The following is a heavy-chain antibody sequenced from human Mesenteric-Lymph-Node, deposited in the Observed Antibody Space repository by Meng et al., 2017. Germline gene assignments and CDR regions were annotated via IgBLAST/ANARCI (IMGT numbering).Heavy chain of an antibody. D-gene: IGHD1-7*01. CDR2: IYHSGGT. V-gene: IGHV4-4*02. J-gene: IGHJ4*02. CDR1: GGSISISTW. CDR3: GRDQGRELINH. Sequence: GQLQESGPGLVKPSQTLSLTCTVSGGSISISTWWSWVRQPPGKGLEWIGEIYHSGGTNYNPSLKSRVDISVDKSKNQFYLSLFSVTAADTAVYYCGRDQGRELINHWGQGTLVTVSS.